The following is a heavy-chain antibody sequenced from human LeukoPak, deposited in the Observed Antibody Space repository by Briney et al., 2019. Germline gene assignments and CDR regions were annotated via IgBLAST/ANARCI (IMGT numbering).Heavy chain of an antibody. V-gene: IGHV3-30*04. CDR2: ISYDGSNK. CDR1: GFTFSSYA. D-gene: IGHD3-3*01. Sequence: GGSLRLPCAASGFTFSSYAMHWVRQAPGKGLEWVAVISYDGSNKYYADSVKGRFTISRDNSKNTLYLQMNSLRAEDTAVYYCARDPHVFWSGYPPYYYYYMDVWGKGTTVTVSS. CDR3: ARDPHVFWSGYPPYYYYYMDV. J-gene: IGHJ6*03.